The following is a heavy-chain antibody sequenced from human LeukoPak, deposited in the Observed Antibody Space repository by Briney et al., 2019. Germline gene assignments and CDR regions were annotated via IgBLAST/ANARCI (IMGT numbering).Heavy chain of an antibody. CDR3: ARVMSNSRYYFDY. D-gene: IGHD4-23*01. CDR1: GYTFTGYY. V-gene: IGHV1-2*02. CDR2: INPNSGGT. Sequence: GASVKVSCKASGYTFTGYYMHWVRQAPGQGLEWMGWINPNSGGTNYAQKFQGRVTMTRDTYISTDYMELSRLRSDDTAVYYCARVMSNSRYYFDYWGQGTLVTVSS. J-gene: IGHJ4*02.